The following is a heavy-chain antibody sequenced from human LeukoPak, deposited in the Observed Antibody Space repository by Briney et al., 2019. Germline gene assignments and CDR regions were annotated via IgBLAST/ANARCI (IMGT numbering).Heavy chain of an antibody. CDR2: IGSRSTSI. CDR1: GFTFTSHS. D-gene: IGHD2-2*01. J-gene: IGHJ3*02. Sequence: GGSLRLSCAASGFTFTSHSMNWVRQAPAKGLEWVSSIGSRSTSIYYADSVKGRFTISRDNAKNSLYLQMNSLRAEDTAVYFCARETSESFDIWGQGTMVTVSS. V-gene: IGHV3-21*01. CDR3: ARETSESFDI.